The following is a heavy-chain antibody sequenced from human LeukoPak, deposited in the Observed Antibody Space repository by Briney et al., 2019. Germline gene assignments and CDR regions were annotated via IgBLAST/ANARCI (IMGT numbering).Heavy chain of an antibody. D-gene: IGHD6-19*01. V-gene: IGHV4-59*08. CDR2: MYYSGST. CDR1: GGSISGYY. CDR3: ARRRYTSGQVDF. Sequence: SETLSLTCTVSGGSISGYYWSWIRQPPGKGLEWIGYMYYSGSTNYNPSLKSRVTISVDTSKNQFSLKLSSVTAADTAVYYCARRRYTSGQVDFWGQGTLVTVSS. J-gene: IGHJ4*01.